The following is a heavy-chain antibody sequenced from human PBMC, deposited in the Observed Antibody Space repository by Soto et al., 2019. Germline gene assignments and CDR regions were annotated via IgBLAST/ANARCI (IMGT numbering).Heavy chain of an antibody. V-gene: IGHV3-23*01. CDR2: ISATGTTT. CDR1: EFSFSSYA. J-gene: IGHJ4*02. CDR3: ATYSSPFDY. D-gene: IGHD6-13*01. Sequence: GSLRLSCAASEFSFSSYALNWVRQAPGKGLEWVSAISATGTTTYYADSVKGRFTISRDNSKRTLFLQMDSLSPEDTAVYYCATYSSPFDYWGPGTLVPVSP.